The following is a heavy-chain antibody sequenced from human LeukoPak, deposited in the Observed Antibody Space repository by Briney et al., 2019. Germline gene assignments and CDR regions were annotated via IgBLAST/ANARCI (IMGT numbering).Heavy chain of an antibody. D-gene: IGHD3-9*01. CDR2: ISSSSSYI. CDR3: ARGLSYYDIFTGYYKPYDY. CDR1: GFTFSSYS. V-gene: IGHV3-21*01. Sequence: GGSLRLSCAASGFTFSSYSMNWVRQAPGKGLEWVSSISSSSSYIYYADSVKGRFTISRDNAKNSLYLQMNSLRAEDTAVYYCARGLSYYDIFTGYYKPYDYWGQGALVTVS. J-gene: IGHJ4*02.